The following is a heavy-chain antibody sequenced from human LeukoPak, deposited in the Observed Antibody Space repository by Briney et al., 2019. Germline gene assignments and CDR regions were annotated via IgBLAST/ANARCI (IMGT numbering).Heavy chain of an antibody. Sequence: GGSLRLSCAASGFTFRSYAMSWVRQAPGKGLEWVSAISGSGGSTYYADSVKGRFTISRDNSKNTLYLQMNSLRAEDTAVYYCAKSRGVGVLLWFGELSLFDYWGQGTLVTVSS. CDR2: ISGSGGST. J-gene: IGHJ4*02. D-gene: IGHD3-10*01. CDR3: AKSRGVGVLLWFGELSLFDY. CDR1: GFTFRSYA. V-gene: IGHV3-23*01.